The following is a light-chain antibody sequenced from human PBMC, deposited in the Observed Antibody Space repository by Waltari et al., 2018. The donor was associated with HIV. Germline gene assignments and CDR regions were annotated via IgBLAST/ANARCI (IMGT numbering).Light chain of an antibody. CDR3: QQYFSGYT. J-gene: IGKJ2*01. V-gene: IGKV3-15*01. CDR1: QDVFSF. Sequence: IVMTQSPATLSASQGVRTILSCRARQDVFSFVAGYQHKPGQAPGLIILDTSTRATGVPARFSGSGSGTEFTLTISSLQSEDFAVYYCQQYFSGYTFGQGTNLDIK. CDR2: DTS.